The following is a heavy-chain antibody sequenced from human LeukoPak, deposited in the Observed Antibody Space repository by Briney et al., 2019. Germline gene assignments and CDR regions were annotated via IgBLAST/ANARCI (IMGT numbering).Heavy chain of an antibody. D-gene: IGHD6-19*01. CDR1: GGSISSYY. CDR2: IYYSGST. CDR3: ARQGYYSGWPNDAFDI. Sequence: SQTLSLTCTVSGGSISSYYWSWIRQPPGKGLEWIGYIYYSGSTSYNPSLKSRVTISVDTSKKQFSLKLSSVTAADTAVYYCARQGYYSGWPNDAFDIWGQGTMVTVSS. J-gene: IGHJ3*02. V-gene: IGHV4-59*08.